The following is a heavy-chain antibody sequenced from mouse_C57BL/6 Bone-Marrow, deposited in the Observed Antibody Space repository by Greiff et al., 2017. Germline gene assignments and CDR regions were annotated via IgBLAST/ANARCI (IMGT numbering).Heavy chain of an antibody. J-gene: IGHJ3*01. CDR2: IDPSDSET. D-gene: IGHD2-3*01. CDR1: GYTFTSYW. Sequence: QVQLQQPGAELVRPGSSVKLSCKASGYTFTSYWMHWVKQRPIQGLEWIGNIDPSDSETHYNQKFKYKATLTVDKSSSTDYMQLSSLTSEDSAVYYCARWVYDGYYGLAYWGQGTLVTVSA. V-gene: IGHV1-52*01. CDR3: ARWVYDGYYGLAY.